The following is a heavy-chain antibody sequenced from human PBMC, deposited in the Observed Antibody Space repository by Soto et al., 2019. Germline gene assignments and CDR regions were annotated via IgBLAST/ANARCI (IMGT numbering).Heavy chain of an antibody. J-gene: IGHJ4*02. CDR3: TRQVQMLWAYFDY. CDR1: GGPFSSFA. D-gene: IGHD3-16*01. CDR2: IIPILGSP. Sequence: QVQLVQSGAEVKKPGSSVKVSCKASGGPFSSFALNWVRQAPGQGLEWMGGIIPILGSPNYPQTFQGRVTITADESTSTVYLDLSSLKSEDTAMYYSTRQVQMLWAYFDYWGQGTLVTVSS. V-gene: IGHV1-69*01.